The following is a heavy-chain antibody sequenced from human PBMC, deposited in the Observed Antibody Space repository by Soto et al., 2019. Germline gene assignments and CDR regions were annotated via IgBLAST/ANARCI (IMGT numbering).Heavy chain of an antibody. V-gene: IGHV3-30*18. CDR3: AEDSDAPFDP. Sequence: QVQLVESGGGVVQPGRSLRLSCAASGFTFSSYGMHWVRQAPGKGLEWVAVISYDGSNKYYADSVKGRFTISRDNSKNTLYLQMSSLRAEDTGVYYCAEDSDAPFDPLGQGTLVTVSS. CDR2: ISYDGSNK. CDR1: GFTFSSYG. J-gene: IGHJ5*02.